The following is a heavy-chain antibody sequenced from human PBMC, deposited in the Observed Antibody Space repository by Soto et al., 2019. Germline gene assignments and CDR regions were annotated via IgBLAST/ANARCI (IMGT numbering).Heavy chain of an antibody. Sequence: PGGSLRLSCAASGFTFTTYAMNWVRQAPGKGLEWVSSISGSGGGTYYADSVKGRFTISRDNSKNTLYLQMNSLRAEDTAVYYCARDADYGGNLFDYWGQGTLVTVSS. D-gene: IGHD4-17*01. V-gene: IGHV3-23*01. CDR3: ARDADYGGNLFDY. J-gene: IGHJ4*02. CDR2: ISGSGGGT. CDR1: GFTFTTYA.